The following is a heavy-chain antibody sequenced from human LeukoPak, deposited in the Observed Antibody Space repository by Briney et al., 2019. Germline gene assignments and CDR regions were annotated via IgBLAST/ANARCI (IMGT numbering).Heavy chain of an antibody. D-gene: IGHD5-24*01. CDR1: GGSISSYY. Sequence: SETLSLTCTVSGGSISSYYWSWIRQPPGKGLEWIGYIYYSGSTNYNPSLKSRVTISVDTSKNQFSLKLSSVTAADTAVYYCARQGRRWDSCFDYWGQGTLVTVS. CDR2: IYYSGST. V-gene: IGHV4-59*08. J-gene: IGHJ4*02. CDR3: ARQGRRWDSCFDY.